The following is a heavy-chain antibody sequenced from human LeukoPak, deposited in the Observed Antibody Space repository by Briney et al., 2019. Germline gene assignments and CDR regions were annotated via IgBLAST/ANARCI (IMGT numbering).Heavy chain of an antibody. CDR1: GFTVSSNF. Sequence: GGSLRLSCAASGFTVSSNFMSWVRQAPGKGLEWVSVIGGDGTTYYADSVKGRFTVSRDNSENTLYLQMNSLRAEDTAVYYCAKGPYGLGIYYGMDVWGQGTTVTV. D-gene: IGHD3-10*01. CDR3: AKGPYGLGIYYGMDV. V-gene: IGHV3-53*01. CDR2: IGGDGTT. J-gene: IGHJ6*02.